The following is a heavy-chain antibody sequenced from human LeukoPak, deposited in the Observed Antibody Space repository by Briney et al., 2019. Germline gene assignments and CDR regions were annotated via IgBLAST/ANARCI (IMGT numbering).Heavy chain of an antibody. D-gene: IGHD2-8*01. CDR3: AKDDGPPAAPHAGYFDY. J-gene: IGHJ4*02. CDR2: ISGSGGST. V-gene: IGHV3-23*01. CDR1: GFTFSSYA. Sequence: PGGSLRLSCAASGFTFSSYAMSWVRQAPGKGLEWVSAISGSGGSTYYADSVKGRFTISRDNSKNTLYMQMNSLRAEDTAVYFCAKDDGPPAAPHAGYFDYWGQGTLVTVSS.